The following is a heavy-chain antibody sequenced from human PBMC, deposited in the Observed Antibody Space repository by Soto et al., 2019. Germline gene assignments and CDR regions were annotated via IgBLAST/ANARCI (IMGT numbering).Heavy chain of an antibody. J-gene: IGHJ5*02. CDR1: GGSITSYY. D-gene: IGHD6-13*01. CDR2: IYYSGST. CDR3: AIGGAAAARGWLDP. V-gene: IGHV4-59*01. Sequence: PSETLSLTCTVSGGSITSYYWSWIRQPPGKGLEWIGYIYYSGSTNYNPSLKSRVTISVDTSKNQFSLKLTSVTAADTAVYYCAIGGAAAARGWLDPWGQGTLVTVSS.